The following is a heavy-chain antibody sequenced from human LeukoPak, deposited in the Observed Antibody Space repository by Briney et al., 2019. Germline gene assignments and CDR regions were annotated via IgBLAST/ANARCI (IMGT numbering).Heavy chain of an antibody. D-gene: IGHD2-15*01. J-gene: IGHJ4*02. Sequence: ASVKVSCKASGYTFTGYYMHWVRLAPEQGLEWMGWINPHSGGTKYAQKFQDRVTMTRDTSISTAYMEVSRLRSDDTAVYYCARGYCSGGSCLDYWGQGTLVTVS. CDR2: INPHSGGT. V-gene: IGHV1-2*02. CDR3: ARGYCSGGSCLDY. CDR1: GYTFTGYY.